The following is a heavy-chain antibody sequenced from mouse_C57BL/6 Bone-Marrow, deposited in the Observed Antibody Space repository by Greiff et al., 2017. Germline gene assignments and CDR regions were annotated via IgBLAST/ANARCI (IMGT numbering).Heavy chain of an antibody. V-gene: IGHV1-82*01. CDR2: IYPGDGDT. Sequence: VQLQQSGPELVKPGASVKISCKASGYAFSSSWMNWVKQRPGKGLEWIGRIYPGDGDTNYNGKFKGKATLTADKSSSTAYMQLSSLTSEDSAVYVCARSPLQLRPPYYYSMDYWGQGTSVTVSS. D-gene: IGHD3-2*02. J-gene: IGHJ4*01. CDR1: GYAFSSSW. CDR3: ARSPLQLRPPYYYSMDY.